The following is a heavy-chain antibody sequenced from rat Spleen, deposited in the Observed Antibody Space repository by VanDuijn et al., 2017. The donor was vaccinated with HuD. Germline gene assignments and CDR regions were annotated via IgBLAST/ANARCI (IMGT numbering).Heavy chain of an antibody. Sequence: QVQLKESGPGLVQPSQTLSLACTVSGFSLTSYHVHWVRQPSGKGLEWMGVIWTGGSTEYNSALKSRLSISRDTSNNQVLLKMNSLQTEDTAMYFCVRSGYNFDYWGQGVMVTVSS. J-gene: IGHJ2*01. V-gene: IGHV2-43*01. CDR3: VRSGYNFDY. CDR1: GFSLTSYH. CDR2: IWTGGST. D-gene: IGHD1-4*01.